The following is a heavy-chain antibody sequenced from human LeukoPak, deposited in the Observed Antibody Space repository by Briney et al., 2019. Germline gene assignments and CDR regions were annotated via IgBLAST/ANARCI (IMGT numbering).Heavy chain of an antibody. Sequence: SETLSLTCTVSGGSITISSYYWGWIRQPPGKGLEWIGSIYYSGNTYYNPSLKSRVTISVDTSKHQFSLNLSSVTAADTAIYFCARGLLYSGSFARNWFDSWGQGTLVTVSA. CDR3: ARGLLYSGSFARNWFDS. CDR1: GGSITISSYY. V-gene: IGHV4-39*01. J-gene: IGHJ5*01. CDR2: IYYSGNT. D-gene: IGHD1-26*01.